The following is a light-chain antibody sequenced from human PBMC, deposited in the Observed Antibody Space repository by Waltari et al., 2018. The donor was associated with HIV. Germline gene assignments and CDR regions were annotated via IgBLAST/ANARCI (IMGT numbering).Light chain of an antibody. V-gene: IGLV2-23*02. CDR3: CSYAGSRTWV. Sequence: GSPGQSITVSCTGTSSDVGGYNFVSWYQQHPGKAPKLIIFDVFKRPAEVSERFSGSRSGNPASLTVSGLQAEDEADYYCCSYAGSRTWVFGGGTALTVL. CDR2: DVF. J-gene: IGLJ3*02. CDR1: SSDVGGYNF.